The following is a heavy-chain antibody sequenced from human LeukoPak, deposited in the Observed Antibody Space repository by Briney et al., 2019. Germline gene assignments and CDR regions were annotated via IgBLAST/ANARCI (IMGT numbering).Heavy chain of an antibody. Sequence: PSQTLSLTCTVSGGSISSGSYYWSWIRQPAGKGLEWIGRIHTSGSTNYNPSLKSRVTISVDTSKNQFSLKLSSVTAADTAVYYCARGLGFLEWLSGGYYYYMDVWGKGTTVTVSS. CDR1: GGSISSGSYY. D-gene: IGHD3-3*01. V-gene: IGHV4-61*02. CDR2: IHTSGST. J-gene: IGHJ6*03. CDR3: ARGLGFLEWLSGGYYYYMDV.